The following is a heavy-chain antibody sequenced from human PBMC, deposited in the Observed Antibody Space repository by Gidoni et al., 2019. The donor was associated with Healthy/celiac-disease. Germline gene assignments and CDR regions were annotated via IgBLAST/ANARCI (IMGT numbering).Heavy chain of an antibody. Sequence: QVQLVQSGAEVKKPGSSVKVSCKASGGTFSSYAISWVRQAPGQGLEWMGGIIPIFGTANYAQKFQGRVTITADESTSTAYMELSSLRSEDTAVYYCARTYCSSTSCWYNWFDPWGQGTLVTVSS. CDR2: IIPIFGTA. CDR1: GGTFSSYA. D-gene: IGHD2-2*01. CDR3: ARTYCSSTSCWYNWFDP. V-gene: IGHV1-69*01. J-gene: IGHJ5*02.